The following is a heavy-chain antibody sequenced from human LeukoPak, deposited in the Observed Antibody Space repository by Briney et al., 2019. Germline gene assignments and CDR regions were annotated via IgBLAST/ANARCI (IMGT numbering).Heavy chain of an antibody. Sequence: PGGSLRLSCAVSGFIVSNNYMTWVRQAPGKGREWVSLIYSGGSTDYTDSVKGRFTISRDNSKNTLYLQMNSLRAEDTAVYYCARRAGGYSHPYDYWGQGTLVTVSS. CDR1: GFIVSNNY. J-gene: IGHJ4*02. CDR2: IYSGGST. D-gene: IGHD4-23*01. V-gene: IGHV3-53*01. CDR3: ARRAGGYSHPYDY.